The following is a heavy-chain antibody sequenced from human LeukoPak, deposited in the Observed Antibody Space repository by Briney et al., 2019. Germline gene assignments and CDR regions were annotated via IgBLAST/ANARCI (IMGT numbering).Heavy chain of an antibody. V-gene: IGHV4-59*01. CDR1: GGSISSYY. Sequence: SETLSLTCTVSGGSISSYYWSWIRQPPGKGLEWIGYIYYSGSTNYNPSLKSRVTISVDTSKNQFSLKLSSVTAADTAVYYCARVWVGTAMVPNYYYYGMDVWGKGTTVTVSS. D-gene: IGHD5-18*01. CDR3: ARVWVGTAMVPNYYYYGMDV. CDR2: IYYSGST. J-gene: IGHJ6*04.